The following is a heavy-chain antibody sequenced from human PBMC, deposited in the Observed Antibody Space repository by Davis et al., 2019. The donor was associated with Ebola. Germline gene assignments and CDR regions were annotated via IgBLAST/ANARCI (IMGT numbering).Heavy chain of an antibody. CDR2: IYYSGST. D-gene: IGHD5-18*01. Sequence: LRLSCTVSGGSISSGDYYWSWIRQPPGKGLEWIGYIYYSGSTYYNPSLKSRVTISVDTSKNQFSLKLSSVTAADTAVYYCARDRGYSYGSIYYYYGMDVWGQGTTVTVSS. CDR1: GGSISSGDYY. CDR3: ARDRGYSYGSIYYYYGMDV. J-gene: IGHJ6*02. V-gene: IGHV4-30-4*01.